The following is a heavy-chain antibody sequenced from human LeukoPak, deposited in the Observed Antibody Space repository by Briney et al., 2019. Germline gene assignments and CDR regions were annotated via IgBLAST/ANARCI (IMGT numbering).Heavy chain of an antibody. D-gene: IGHD2-15*01. V-gene: IGHV3-48*03. Sequence: GGSLRLSCAASGFTFSSYEMNWVRQAPGKGLEWVSYISSSGSTIYYADSVKGRFTISRDNAKNSLYLQMNSLRAEDTAVYYCASLVVMGNYFDYWGQGTLVTVSS. CDR2: ISSSGSTI. CDR3: ASLVVMGNYFDY. J-gene: IGHJ4*02. CDR1: GFTFSSYE.